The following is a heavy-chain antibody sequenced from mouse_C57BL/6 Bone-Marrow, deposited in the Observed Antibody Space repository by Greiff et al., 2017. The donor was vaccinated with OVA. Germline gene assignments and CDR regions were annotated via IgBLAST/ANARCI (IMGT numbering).Heavy chain of an antibody. J-gene: IGHJ4*01. V-gene: IGHV1-81*01. CDR2: IYPRSGNT. D-gene: IGHD2-4*01. CDR3: ARGDYDEGYYAMDY. Sequence: VQLQQSGAELARPGASVKLSCKASGYTFTSYGISWVKQRTGQGLEWIGEIYPRSGNTYYNEKFKGKATLTADKSSSTAYMELRSLASEDSAVYFCARGDYDEGYYAMDYWGQGTSVTVSS. CDR1: GYTFTSYG.